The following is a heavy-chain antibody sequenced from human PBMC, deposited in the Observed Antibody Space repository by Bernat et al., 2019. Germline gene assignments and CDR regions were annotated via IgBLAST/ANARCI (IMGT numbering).Heavy chain of an antibody. Sequence: QVQLQESGPGLVKPSETLSLTCTVSGGSISSYYWSWIRQPPGKGLEWIGYIYYSGSTNYNPSLKSRVTISVDTSKNQFSLKLSSVTAADTAVYYCARGTGATIPFDYWGQGTLVTVSS. D-gene: IGHD1-26*01. CDR3: ARGTGATIPFDY. CDR2: IYYSGST. J-gene: IGHJ4*02. CDR1: GGSISSYY. V-gene: IGHV4-59*01.